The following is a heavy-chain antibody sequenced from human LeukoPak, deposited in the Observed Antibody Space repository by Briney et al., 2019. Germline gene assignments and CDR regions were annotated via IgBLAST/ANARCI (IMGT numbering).Heavy chain of an antibody. CDR2: INPNSGGT. Sequence: ASVKVSCKASGYTLTNYYMHWVRQAPGQGLEWMGRINPNSGGTNYAQKFQGRVTMTRDTSISTVYMELSRLRSDDTAVYYCARVGYYESSGYYEYWGQGTLVTVSS. CDR3: ARVGYYESSGYYEY. V-gene: IGHV1-2*06. J-gene: IGHJ4*02. CDR1: GYTLTNYY. D-gene: IGHD3-22*01.